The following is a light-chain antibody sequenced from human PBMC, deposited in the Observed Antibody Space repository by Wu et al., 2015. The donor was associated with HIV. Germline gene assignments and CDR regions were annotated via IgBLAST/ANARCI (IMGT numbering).Light chain of an antibody. Sequence: AIRIIQSPSSLSASTGDRVTFTCRASQGISTDLAWYQQKPGKAPKLLIYGASTLQSGVPSRFSGSGSGTDFTLTISCLQSEDFATYYCQQYYNYPYNFGQGTKLEIK. CDR2: GAS. CDR1: QGISTD. CDR3: QQYYNYPYN. J-gene: IGKJ2*01. V-gene: IGKV1-8*01.